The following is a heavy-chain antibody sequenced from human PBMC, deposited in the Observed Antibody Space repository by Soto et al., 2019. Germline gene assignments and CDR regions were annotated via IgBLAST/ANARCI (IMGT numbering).Heavy chain of an antibody. CDR3: ARDPPMRPPKYYYYGMDV. V-gene: IGHV3-21*01. D-gene: IGHD6-25*01. CDR2: ISSSSSYI. Sequence: PGGSLRLSCAASGFTFSSYSMNWVRQAPGKGLEWVSSISSSSSYIYYADSVKGRFTISRDNAKNSLYLQMNSLRAEDTAVYYCARDPPMRPPKYYYYGMDVWGQGTTVTVSS. CDR1: GFTFSSYS. J-gene: IGHJ6*02.